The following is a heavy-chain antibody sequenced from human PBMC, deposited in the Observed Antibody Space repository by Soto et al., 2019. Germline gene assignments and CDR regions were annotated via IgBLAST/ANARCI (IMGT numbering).Heavy chain of an antibody. V-gene: IGHV4-31*03. D-gene: IGHD3-16*01. Sequence: SETLSLTCTVSGGSISSGGYYWSWIRQHPGKGLEWIGYIYYSGNTYYNPSLKSRITISVDTSKNQFSLKLSSVTAADTAVYYCPRDKGGGNNQGMDVGGQGTTV. CDR2: IYYSGNT. CDR1: GGSISSGGYY. CDR3: PRDKGGGNNQGMDV. J-gene: IGHJ6*02.